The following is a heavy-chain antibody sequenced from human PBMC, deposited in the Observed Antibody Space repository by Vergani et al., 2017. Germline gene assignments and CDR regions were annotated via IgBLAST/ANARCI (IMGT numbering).Heavy chain of an antibody. CDR3: ARDKTAMAHDGMDV. CDR1: GGSISSYY. J-gene: IGHJ6*02. V-gene: IGHV4-59*01. Sequence: QVQLQESGPGLVKPSETLSLTCTVSGGSISSYYWSWIRQPPGKGLEWIGYIYYSGSTNYNPSLKSRVTISVDTSKNPFSLKLSSVTAADTAGYYCARDKTAMAHDGMDVWGQGTTVTVSS. D-gene: IGHD5-18*01. CDR2: IYYSGST.